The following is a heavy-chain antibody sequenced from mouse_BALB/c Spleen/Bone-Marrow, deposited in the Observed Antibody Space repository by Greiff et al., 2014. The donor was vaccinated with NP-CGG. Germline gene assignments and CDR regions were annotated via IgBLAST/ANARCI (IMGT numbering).Heavy chain of an antibody. CDR3: TRYGNYYFDY. J-gene: IGHJ2*01. CDR2: INPSNGGT. D-gene: IGHD2-1*01. V-gene: IGHV1S81*02. Sequence: LQESGAELVKPGASVKLSCKASGYTFTSYYMYWVKQRPGQGLEWIGEINPSNGGTNFNEKFKSKATLTVDKSSSTAYMQLSSLTSEDSAVYYCTRYGNYYFDYWGQGTTLTVSS. CDR1: GYTFTSYY.